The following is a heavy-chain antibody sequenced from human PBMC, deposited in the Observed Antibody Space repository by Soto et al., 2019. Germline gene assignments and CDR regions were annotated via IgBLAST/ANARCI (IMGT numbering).Heavy chain of an antibody. Sequence: EVQVVESGGGLVQPGGSLRLSCLASGFTFSTSFMGWVRQAPGKGLEWVANINQDGSGTYYVDSEKGRFTISRDNAKNSVFLQMNSLSGDATAVYYGARYFRGNNRYFFDHWGQGTLVTVSS. CDR1: GFTFSTSF. D-gene: IGHD1-20*01. CDR2: INQDGSGT. J-gene: IGHJ4*02. CDR3: ARYFRGNNRYFFDH. V-gene: IGHV3-7*03.